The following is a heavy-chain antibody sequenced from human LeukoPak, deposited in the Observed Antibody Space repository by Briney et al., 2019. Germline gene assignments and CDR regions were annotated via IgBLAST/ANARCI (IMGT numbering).Heavy chain of an antibody. Sequence: GASVKVSCKASGYTFTSYDINWVRQATGQGLEWMGWMNSNSGNTGYAQKFQGRVTMTRNTSISTAYMDLSSLRSEDTAVYYCARGPIGHMRYYYDSSGLCDYWGQGTLVTVSS. V-gene: IGHV1-8*01. CDR1: GYTFTSYD. CDR3: ARGPIGHMRYYYDSSGLCDY. D-gene: IGHD3-22*01. CDR2: MNSNSGNT. J-gene: IGHJ4*02.